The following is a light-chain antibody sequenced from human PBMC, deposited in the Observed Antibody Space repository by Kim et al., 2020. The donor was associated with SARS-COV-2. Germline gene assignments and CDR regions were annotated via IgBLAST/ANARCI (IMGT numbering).Light chain of an antibody. CDR3: QQYNSYPYT. Sequence: SASVGDRHPITCGESQGIRNFFAWFQQKSGKAPKSLIYATSSLQRGVSSKFSGSGSGTDFTLTISSLQPEDFATYYCQQYNSYPYTFGQGTKLEI. J-gene: IGKJ2*01. V-gene: IGKV1-16*02. CDR1: QGIRNF. CDR2: ATS.